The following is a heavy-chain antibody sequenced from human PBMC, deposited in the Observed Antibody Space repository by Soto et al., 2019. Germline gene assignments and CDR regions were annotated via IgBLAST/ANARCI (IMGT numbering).Heavy chain of an antibody. J-gene: IGHJ4*02. CDR2: ISYDGSNK. CDR3: VAGQYFFDY. Sequence: GGSLRLSCAASGFRFCSYGMQWVRQAPGKGLEWVAVISYDGSNKYYADSVKDRFTISRDNSKKTLYLQMNSLRADDTAVYYCVAGQYFFDYCGQGTLVTVSS. CDR1: GFRFCSYG. V-gene: IGHV3-30*03. D-gene: IGHD6-19*01.